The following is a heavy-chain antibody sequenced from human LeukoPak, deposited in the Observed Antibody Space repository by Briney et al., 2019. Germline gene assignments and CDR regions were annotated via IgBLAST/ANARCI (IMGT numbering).Heavy chain of an antibody. CDR3: ATGYNLDY. CDR2: INNDGSGT. D-gene: IGHD5-18*01. V-gene: IGHV3-74*01. J-gene: IGHJ4*02. Sequence: GGSLRLSCAASGFTFSSYWMHWVRQAPGKGLVWVSRINNDGSGTSYAESVKGRFTISRDNAKNTLHLQMNSLRAEDTAVYYCATGYNLDYWGQGTLVTVSS. CDR1: GFTFSSYW.